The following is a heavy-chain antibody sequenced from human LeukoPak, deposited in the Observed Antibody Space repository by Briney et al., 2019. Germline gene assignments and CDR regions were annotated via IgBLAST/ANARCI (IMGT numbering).Heavy chain of an antibody. J-gene: IGHJ4*02. CDR3: TTDGPPGDNYDFWSGYDY. CDR2: IKSKTDGGTT. Sequence: GGSLRLSCAASGFTFSSYAMSWVRQAPGKGLERVGRIKSKTDGGTTDYAAPVKGRFTISRDDSKNTLYLQMSSLKTEDTAVYYCTTDGPPGDNYDFWSGYDYWGQGTLVTVSS. V-gene: IGHV3-15*01. CDR1: GFTFSSYA. D-gene: IGHD3-3*01.